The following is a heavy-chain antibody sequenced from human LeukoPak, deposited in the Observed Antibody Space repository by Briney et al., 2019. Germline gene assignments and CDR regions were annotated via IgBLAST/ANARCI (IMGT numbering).Heavy chain of an antibody. CDR1: GYSISSGYY. CDR2: IYHSGST. D-gene: IGHD2-15*01. V-gene: IGHV4-38-2*02. CDR3: ARDPYCSGGSCSPVDY. Sequence: SETLSLTCTVSGYSISSGYYWGWIRQPPGKGLEWIGSIYHSGSTYYNPSLKSRVTISVDTSKNQFSLKLSSVTAADTAVYYCARDPYCSGGSCSPVDYWGQGTLVTVSS. J-gene: IGHJ4*02.